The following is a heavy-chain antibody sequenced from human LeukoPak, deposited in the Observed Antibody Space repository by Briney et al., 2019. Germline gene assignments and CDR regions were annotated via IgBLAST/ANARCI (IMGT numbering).Heavy chain of an antibody. CDR3: ARTTGYCSGGSCDGALDI. V-gene: IGHV4-30-4*01. CDR1: GGSISSGDYY. D-gene: IGHD2-15*01. J-gene: IGHJ3*02. CDR2: IYYSGST. Sequence: SETLSLTCTVSGGSISSGDYYWSWIRQPPGKGLEWIGYIYYSGSTYYNPSLKSRVTISVDTSKNQFSLKLSSVTAADTAVYYCARTTGYCSGGSCDGALDIWGQGTMVTVSS.